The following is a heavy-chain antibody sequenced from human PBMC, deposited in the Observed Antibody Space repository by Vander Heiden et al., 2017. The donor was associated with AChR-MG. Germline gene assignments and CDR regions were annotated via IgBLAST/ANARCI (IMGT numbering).Heavy chain of an antibody. J-gene: IGHJ4*02. Sequence: EVQLVESGGGLVKPGRSLRLSCTASGFTFGDYAMRWFRQAPGKGLEWVGFIRSKAYGGTTEYAASVKGRFTISRDDSKSIAYLQMNSLKTEDTAVYYCTLYCSGGSCPDYWGQGTLVTVSS. CDR2: IRSKAYGGTT. V-gene: IGHV3-49*05. CDR3: TLYCSGGSCPDY. D-gene: IGHD2-15*01. CDR1: GFTFGDYA.